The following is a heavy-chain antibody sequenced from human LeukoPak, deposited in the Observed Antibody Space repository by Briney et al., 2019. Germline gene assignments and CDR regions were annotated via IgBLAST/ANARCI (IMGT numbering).Heavy chain of an antibody. CDR2: IIPILGIA. CDR3: ARVRYNHRGFDY. CDR1: GYTFTSYG. J-gene: IGHJ4*02. V-gene: IGHV1-69*04. D-gene: IGHD5-24*01. Sequence: GASVKVSCKASGYTFTSYGISWVRQAPGQGLEWMGRIIPILGIANYAQKFQGRVTITADKSTSTAYMELSSLRSEDTAVYYCARVRYNHRGFDYWGQGTLVTVSS.